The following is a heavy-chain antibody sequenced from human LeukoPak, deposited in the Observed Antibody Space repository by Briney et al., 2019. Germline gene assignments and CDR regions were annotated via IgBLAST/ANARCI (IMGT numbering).Heavy chain of an antibody. Sequence: GGSLRLSCAASGFIFTNYAMSWVRQAPGKGLEWVSGVSGGGDNTYYADSVKGRFTISRDNSKNTLYLQMYSLRAEDTAVYYCAKGSGSLSSYYYYMDVWGKGTTVAVSS. CDR1: GFIFTNYA. D-gene: IGHD1-26*01. CDR2: VSGGGDNT. J-gene: IGHJ6*03. V-gene: IGHV3-23*01. CDR3: AKGSGSLSSYYYYMDV.